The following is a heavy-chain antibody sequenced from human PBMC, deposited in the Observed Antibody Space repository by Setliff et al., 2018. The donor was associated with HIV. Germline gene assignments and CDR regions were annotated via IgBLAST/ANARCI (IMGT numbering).Heavy chain of an antibody. Sequence: SETLSLTCAVSGYSISSGYYWGWIRQPPGKGLEWIGEINHSESIYYNPSLKSRVTISVATSENQISLNLNSATAADTAVYYCARKQWLGAAFDYWGQGTPVTVSS. CDR3: ARKQWLGAAFDY. CDR1: GYSISSGYY. CDR2: INHSESI. J-gene: IGHJ4*02. V-gene: IGHV4-38-2*01. D-gene: IGHD6-19*01.